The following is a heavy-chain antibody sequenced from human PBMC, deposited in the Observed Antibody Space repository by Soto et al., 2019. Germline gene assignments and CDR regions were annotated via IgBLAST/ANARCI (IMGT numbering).Heavy chain of an antibody. CDR2: IWYDGSNK. V-gene: IGHV3-33*01. Sequence: QVQLVESGGGVVQPGRSLRLSCAASGFTFSSYGMHWVRQAPGKGLEWVAVIWYDGSNKYYADSVKGRFTISRDNSKNTLYLQMNSLRAEDTAVYYCARDVGRVYGDYGHGAFDIWGQGTMVTVSS. CDR3: ARDVGRVYGDYGHGAFDI. D-gene: IGHD4-17*01. CDR1: GFTFSSYG. J-gene: IGHJ3*02.